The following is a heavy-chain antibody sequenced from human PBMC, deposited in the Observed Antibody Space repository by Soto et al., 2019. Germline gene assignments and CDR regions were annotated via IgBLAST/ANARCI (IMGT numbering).Heavy chain of an antibody. CDR3: ARGVKYYDDSSGYDQAFDI. CDR1: GFTFSSYS. Sequence: GGSLRLSCAASGFTFSSYSMNWVRQAPGKGLEWVSSISSSSSYIYYADSVKGRFTISRDNAKNSLYLQMNSLRAEDTAVYYCARGVKYYDDSSGYDQAFDIWGQGTMVTVSS. V-gene: IGHV3-21*01. CDR2: ISSSSSYI. J-gene: IGHJ3*02. D-gene: IGHD3-22*01.